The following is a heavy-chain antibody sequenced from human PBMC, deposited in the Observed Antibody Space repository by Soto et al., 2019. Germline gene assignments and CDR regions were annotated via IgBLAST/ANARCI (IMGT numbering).Heavy chain of an antibody. CDR3: ARVVSGYDSEPTLPDY. CDR1: GLTFSSYS. D-gene: IGHD5-12*01. J-gene: IGHJ4*02. V-gene: IGHV3-21*01. CDR2: ISSSSSYI. Sequence: GGSLRLSCAASGLTFSSYSMNWVRQAPGKGLEWVSSISSSSSYIYCADSVKGRFTISRDNAKNSLYLQMNSLRAEDTAVYYCARVVSGYDSEPTLPDYRGQGTLVTVSS.